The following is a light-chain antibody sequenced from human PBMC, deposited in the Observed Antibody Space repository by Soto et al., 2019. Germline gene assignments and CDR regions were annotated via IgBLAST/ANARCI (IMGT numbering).Light chain of an antibody. J-gene: IGKJ4*01. V-gene: IGKV1-9*01. CDR2: EES. Sequence: DIHLTHSPSFLCAFLGDRVTISCRPSQAVPNNMAWYQQKPGKPPKLLIYEESTLHSGVPSRFSGRKSGTQFTLTIDSLQPEDFATYYCQQVKTYPRTFGGGTKVDIK. CDR1: QAVPNN. CDR3: QQVKTYPRT.